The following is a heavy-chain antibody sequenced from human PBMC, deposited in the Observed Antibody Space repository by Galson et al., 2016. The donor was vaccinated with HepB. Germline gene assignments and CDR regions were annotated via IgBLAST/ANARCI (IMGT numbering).Heavy chain of an antibody. J-gene: IGHJ4*02. CDR1: GFTFSYYD. Sequence: SLRLSCAASGFTFSYYDMNWVRQAPGKGLEWVSYICASRGAIYYADSVRGRFTISRDNAKNSLFLQMNSLKDEDTAVYYCARGQYGFDDWGQGTLVTVSS. CDR2: ICASRGAI. D-gene: IGHD2-8*01. CDR3: ARGQYGFDD. V-gene: IGHV3-48*02.